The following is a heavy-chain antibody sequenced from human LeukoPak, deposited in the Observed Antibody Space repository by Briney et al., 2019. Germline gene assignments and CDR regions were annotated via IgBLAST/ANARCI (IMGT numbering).Heavy chain of an antibody. V-gene: IGHV1-69*05. J-gene: IGHJ5*02. CDR3: ARDPYYDSSGYYYGGSWFHP. CDR1: GGTFSSYA. D-gene: IGHD3-22*01. Sequence: SVKVSCKASGGTFSSYAISWVRQAPGQGLEWMGGIITIFGTAHYAQKFQGRVSITTDASTSTAYMDLSSPSSEDTAVYYCARDPYYDSSGYYYGGSWFHPWGQGTLDTVSS. CDR2: IITIFGTA.